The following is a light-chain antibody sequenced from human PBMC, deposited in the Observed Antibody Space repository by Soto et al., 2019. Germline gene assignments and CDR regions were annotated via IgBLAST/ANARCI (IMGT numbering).Light chain of an antibody. CDR1: RDVGNYKY. CDR2: EVS. Sequence: RDVGNYKYVSWYQQHPGKAPKLMIYEVSNRPSGVSNRFSGSKSGNTASLTISGLQAEDETDYYCFSYTSSGTYVFGTGTKVTVL. CDR3: FSYTSSGTYV. V-gene: IGLV2-14*01. J-gene: IGLJ1*01.